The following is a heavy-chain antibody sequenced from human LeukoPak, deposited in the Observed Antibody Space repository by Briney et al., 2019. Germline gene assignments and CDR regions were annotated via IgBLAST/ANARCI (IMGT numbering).Heavy chain of an antibody. Sequence: GESLKISCKGSGYSFTSYWIGWVRQMPGKDLQWMGIIYPGDSDTRYSPSFQGQVTISAYKSITTAYLKWSSLNASDTAMYYCARRVSNYDFWSGYYIGGIYFDYWGQGTLVTVSS. CDR3: ARRVSNYDFWSGYYIGGIYFDY. V-gene: IGHV5-51*01. CDR1: GYSFTSYW. J-gene: IGHJ4*02. D-gene: IGHD3-3*01. CDR2: IYPGDSDT.